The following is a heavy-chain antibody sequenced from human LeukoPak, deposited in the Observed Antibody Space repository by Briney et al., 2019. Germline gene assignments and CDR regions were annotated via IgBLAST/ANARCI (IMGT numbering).Heavy chain of an antibody. CDR1: GGSISSSSYY. Sequence: SETLSLTCTVSGGSISSSSYYWGWIRQPPGKGLEWLGEIYHSGSTTYNPSLKSRVTISMDTSRTQFSLNLSSVTAADTAVYYCASNGYYSVDHWGQGTLVTVSS. J-gene: IGHJ4*02. CDR2: IYHSGST. D-gene: IGHD4-17*01. V-gene: IGHV4-39*07. CDR3: ASNGYYSVDH.